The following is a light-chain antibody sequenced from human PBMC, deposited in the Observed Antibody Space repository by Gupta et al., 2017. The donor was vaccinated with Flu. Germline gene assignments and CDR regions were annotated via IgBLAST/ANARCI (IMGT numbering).Light chain of an antibody. CDR1: QSVSSN. Sequence: EIVMTQSPATLSVSPGERATLSCRASQSVSSNLAWYQQKPGQAPRLLIYGASTRATGIPARFSGSGYGTEFALTISSLRSEAYAVYYCQRYNNGPPQGTFGQGTKVEIK. V-gene: IGKV3-15*01. CDR2: GAS. J-gene: IGKJ1*01. CDR3: QRYNNGPPQGT.